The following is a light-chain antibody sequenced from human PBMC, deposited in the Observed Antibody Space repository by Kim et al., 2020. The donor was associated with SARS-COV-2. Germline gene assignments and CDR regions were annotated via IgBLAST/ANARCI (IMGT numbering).Light chain of an antibody. Sequence: SVSPAQTASITCSGDKLGDKYACWYQQKPGQSPVLVIYQDSKRPSGIPGRFSGSNSGNTATLTISGTQAMDEADYYCQAWDSSWVFGGGTQLTVL. CDR2: QDS. V-gene: IGLV3-1*01. CDR3: QAWDSSWV. J-gene: IGLJ3*02. CDR1: KLGDKY.